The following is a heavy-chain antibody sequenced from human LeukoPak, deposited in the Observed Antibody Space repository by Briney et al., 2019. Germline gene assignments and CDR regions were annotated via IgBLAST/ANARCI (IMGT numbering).Heavy chain of an antibody. D-gene: IGHD3-9*01. V-gene: IGHV3-23*01. CDR1: GFTFSSYA. CDR3: AKWTPLPRYFDWFHTGGWFDP. Sequence: GWSLRLSCAASGFTFSSYAMSWVRQAAGKGLEWVSAISGSGGSTYCADSVKGRCTIPRDNSKDTLYLQMNSLRSEDTAVYYCAKWTPLPRYFDWFHTGGWFDPWGQGTLVTVSS. CDR2: ISGSGGST. J-gene: IGHJ5*02.